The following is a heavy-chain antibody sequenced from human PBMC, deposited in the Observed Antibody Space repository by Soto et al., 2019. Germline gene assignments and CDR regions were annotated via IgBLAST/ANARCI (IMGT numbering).Heavy chain of an antibody. V-gene: IGHV1-18*01. Sequence: VKRSLKPSGYSFTTSVTTWVRHAPGQGHERMGGISTYDGDTNYPQRFQDRVTLTTHTSTSTAHTELRRPTNDDTAVYYCARDLYGAYDHWGQGTLVTVSS. CDR2: ISTYDGDT. CDR1: GYSFTTSV. CDR3: ARDLYGAYDH. J-gene: IGHJ4*02. D-gene: IGHD4-17*01.